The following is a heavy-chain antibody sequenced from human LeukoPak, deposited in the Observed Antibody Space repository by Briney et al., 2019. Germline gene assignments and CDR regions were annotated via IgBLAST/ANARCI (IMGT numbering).Heavy chain of an antibody. J-gene: IGHJ4*02. CDR2: ISSNGGST. D-gene: IGHD6-13*01. V-gene: IGHV3-64*01. CDR1: GFTFSSYA. Sequence: PGGSLRLSCAASGFTFSSYAMHWVRQAPGKGLEYVSAISSNGGSTYYANSVKGRFTISRDNSKNTLYLQMGSLRAEDMAVYYCAKDLGLYSSSWAHDYWGQGTLVTVSS. CDR3: AKDLGLYSSSWAHDY.